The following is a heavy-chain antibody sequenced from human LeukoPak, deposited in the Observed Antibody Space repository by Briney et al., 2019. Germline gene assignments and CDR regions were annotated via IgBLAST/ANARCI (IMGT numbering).Heavy chain of an antibody. J-gene: IGHJ4*02. V-gene: IGHV3-53*01. CDR1: GFTVSSNY. CDR2: IYSGGST. D-gene: IGHD4-17*01. CDR3: ARAIRFLDFDY. Sequence: GGSLRLSCAASGFTVSSNYMSWVRQAPGKGLEWVSVIYSGGSTYYADSVKGRFTISRDNSKNTLYLQVNSLRAEDTAVYYCARAIRFLDFDYWGQGTLVTVSS.